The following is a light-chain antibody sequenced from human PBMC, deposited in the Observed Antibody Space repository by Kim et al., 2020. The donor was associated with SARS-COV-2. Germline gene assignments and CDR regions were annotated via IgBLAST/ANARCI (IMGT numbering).Light chain of an antibody. J-gene: IGKJ2*01. CDR1: QTISTY. Sequence: SAAVGDRVTITCQASQTISTYLNWYQQKPGKAPKLLIYAASSLQSGVPSRFSGSGSGTDFTLTISSLQPEDFVSYYCQQTYSAPYTFGQGTKLEI. CDR3: QQTYSAPYT. V-gene: IGKV1-39*01. CDR2: AAS.